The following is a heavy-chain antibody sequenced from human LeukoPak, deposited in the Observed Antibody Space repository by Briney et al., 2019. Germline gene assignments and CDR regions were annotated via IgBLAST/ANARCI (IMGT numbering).Heavy chain of an antibody. D-gene: IGHD1-26*01. V-gene: IGHV3-74*01. J-gene: IGHJ4*02. CDR3: VRDNRSYNFDY. CDR1: GFTFSRYW. Sequence: GGSLRLSCAASGFTFSRYWMQCVRQAPGKWLVWVSCIKSDGSSTSIADYAKGRFTISRDNAKNTVYLQMNSPRAEDTAVYYCVRDNRSYNFDYWGQGTLVTVSS. CDR2: IKSDGSST.